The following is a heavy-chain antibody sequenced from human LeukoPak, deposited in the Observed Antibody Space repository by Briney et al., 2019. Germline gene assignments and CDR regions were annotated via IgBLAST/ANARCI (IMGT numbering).Heavy chain of an antibody. V-gene: IGHV1-8*01. CDR3: ARGSDYYGSGSYGNWFDP. D-gene: IGHD3-10*01. CDR1: GYTFTSYD. CDR2: MNPNSGNT. J-gene: IGHJ5*02. Sequence: ASVKVSCKASGYTFTSYDINWVRQATGQGLEWMGWMNPNSGNTGYAQKFQGRVTMTRNTFISTAYMELSSLRSEDTAVYYCARGSDYYGSGSYGNWFDPWGQGTLVTVSS.